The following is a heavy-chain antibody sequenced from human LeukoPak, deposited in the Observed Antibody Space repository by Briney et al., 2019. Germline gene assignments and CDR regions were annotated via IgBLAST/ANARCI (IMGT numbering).Heavy chain of an antibody. Sequence: ASVKVSCKASGYTFTGYYMHWVRQAPGQGLEWMGWINPNSGGTNYAQKFQGRVTMTTDTSTSTAYMELRSLRSDDTAVYYCARDIVGALTAFDIWGQGTMVTVSS. J-gene: IGHJ3*02. D-gene: IGHD1-26*01. CDR2: INPNSGGT. CDR3: ARDIVGALTAFDI. V-gene: IGHV1-2*02. CDR1: GYTFTGYY.